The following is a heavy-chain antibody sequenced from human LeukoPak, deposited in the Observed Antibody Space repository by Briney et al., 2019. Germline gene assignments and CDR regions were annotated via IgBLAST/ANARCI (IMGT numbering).Heavy chain of an antibody. CDR3: ARPVTGVSPSGAIDF. D-gene: IGHD1-26*01. CDR2: IYPGDSDS. V-gene: IGHV5-51*01. CDR1: GYIFTTYW. Sequence: GESLKISCKGSGYIFTTYWIGWVRQMPAKGLEWMGFIYPGDSDSRYSPSFQGQVTISADKSISTAYLQWSSLKASDTAMYYCARPVTGVSPSGAIDFWGQGTQVTVSS. J-gene: IGHJ4*02.